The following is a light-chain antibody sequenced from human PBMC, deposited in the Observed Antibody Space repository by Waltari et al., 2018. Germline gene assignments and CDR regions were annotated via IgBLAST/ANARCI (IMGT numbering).Light chain of an antibody. CDR3: QQYNNWPLYT. CDR2: DAS. CDR1: QSVSNN. Sequence: EAMMTQSPATLSVSPGDRATISCRASQSVSNNVACVQQKPGQAPSLLIYDASTRATGVPARFSGSGSGTEFTLTISSLQTEDFAVYYCQQYNNWPLYTFGQGTKLEIK. V-gene: IGKV3-15*01. J-gene: IGKJ2*01.